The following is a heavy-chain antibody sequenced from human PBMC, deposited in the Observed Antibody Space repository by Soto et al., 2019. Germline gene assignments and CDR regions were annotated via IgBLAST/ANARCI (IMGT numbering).Heavy chain of an antibody. J-gene: IGHJ6*02. CDR3: AKDRETAINGYYYGMDV. D-gene: IGHD5-18*01. CDR2: ISYDGSHK. Sequence: GGSLRLSCAASGFTFSSYGMHWVRQAPGKGLEWVTVISYDGSHKYYADSVKGRFTISRDNSNKTLYLQMNSLRAEDTAVYFCAKDRETAINGYYYGMDVWGQGATVTVSS. CDR1: GFTFSSYG. V-gene: IGHV3-30*18.